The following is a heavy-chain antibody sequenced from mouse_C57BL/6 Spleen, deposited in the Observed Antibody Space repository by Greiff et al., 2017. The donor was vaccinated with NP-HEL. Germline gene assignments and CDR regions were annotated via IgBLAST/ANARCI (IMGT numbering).Heavy chain of an antibody. CDR1: GFTFSSYA. D-gene: IGHD4-1*01. CDR3: ARGRLTGTTWFAY. V-gene: IGHV5-4*01. CDR2: ISDGGSYT. J-gene: IGHJ3*01. Sequence: EVQRVESGGGLVKPGGSLKLSCAASGFTFSSYAMSWVRQTPEKRLEWVATISDGGSYTYYPDNVKGRFTISRDNAKNNLYLQMSHLKSEDTAMYYCARGRLTGTTWFAYWGQGTLVTVSA.